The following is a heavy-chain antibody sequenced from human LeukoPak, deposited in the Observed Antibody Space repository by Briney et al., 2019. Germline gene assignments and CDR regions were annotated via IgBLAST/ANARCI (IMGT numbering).Heavy chain of an antibody. V-gene: IGHV3-33*01. Sequence: GGSLRLSCAASGFTFSSYGMHWVRQAPGKGLEWVAVIWYDGSNKYYADSVKGRFTISRDNSKNTLYLQMNSLRAEDTAVYYCATNQIMIREYYFDYWGQGTLVTVSS. J-gene: IGHJ4*02. CDR1: GFTFSSYG. CDR3: ATNQIMIREYYFDY. CDR2: IWYDGSNK. D-gene: IGHD3-16*01.